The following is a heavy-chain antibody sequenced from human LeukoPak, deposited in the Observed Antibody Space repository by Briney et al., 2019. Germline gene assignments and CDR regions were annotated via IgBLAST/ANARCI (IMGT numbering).Heavy chain of an antibody. D-gene: IGHD6-19*01. J-gene: IGHJ4*02. Sequence: GGSLRLSCAASGFTFSSYGMQWVRQAPGKGLEWVAYIRYDGSNKYYADSVKGRFTISRDNSKNTLYLQMNSLRAEDTAVYYCAKDGGYSSGWSASFDYWGQGTLVTVSS. V-gene: IGHV3-30*02. CDR1: GFTFSSYG. CDR3: AKDGGYSSGWSASFDY. CDR2: IRYDGSNK.